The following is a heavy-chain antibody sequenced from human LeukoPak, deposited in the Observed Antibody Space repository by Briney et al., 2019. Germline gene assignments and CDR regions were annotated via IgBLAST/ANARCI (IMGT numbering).Heavy chain of an antibody. CDR3: ARDLSSSSSIDV. V-gene: IGHV4-59*01. D-gene: IGHD6-6*01. CDR1: GGSISAYY. Sequence: PSETLSLTCTVSGGSISAYYWSWIRQPPGKGLGWIGYIYYSGTTNYNPSLKSRVTISVDTSKNQFSLNLSSVTAADTAVYYCARDLSSSSSIDVWGKGTTVTVSS. J-gene: IGHJ6*04. CDR2: IYYSGTT.